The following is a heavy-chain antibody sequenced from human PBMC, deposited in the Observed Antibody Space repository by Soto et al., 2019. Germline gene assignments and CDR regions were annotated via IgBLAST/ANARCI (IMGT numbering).Heavy chain of an antibody. D-gene: IGHD3-16*01. Sequence: QLQLQESGPGLVKPSETLSLTCTVSGGSISSSSYYWGWIRQPPGKGLEWIGSIYYSGSTYYNPSLKSRVTISVDTSKNQFSLKLSSVTAADTAVYYCARLRGEDDYIWGTFAFDNWGQGTMVTVSS. CDR2: IYYSGST. CDR3: ARLRGEDDYIWGTFAFDN. CDR1: GGSISSSSYY. J-gene: IGHJ3*02. V-gene: IGHV4-39*01.